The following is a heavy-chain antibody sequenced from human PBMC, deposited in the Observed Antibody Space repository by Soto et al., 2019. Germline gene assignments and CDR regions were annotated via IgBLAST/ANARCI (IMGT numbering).Heavy chain of an antibody. J-gene: IGHJ4*02. CDR2: VYYSGST. Sequence: SETLSLTCSVSGGSISSGGYYWSWIRQFPGKGLECIGYVYYSGSTYYNPSLRNRVTMSIDMSKNQFSLKLTSMTAADSALYYCARLGDYGDYAIDFWGQGTLVTVSS. D-gene: IGHD4-17*01. CDR1: GGSISSGGYY. CDR3: ARLGDYGDYAIDF. V-gene: IGHV4-31*03.